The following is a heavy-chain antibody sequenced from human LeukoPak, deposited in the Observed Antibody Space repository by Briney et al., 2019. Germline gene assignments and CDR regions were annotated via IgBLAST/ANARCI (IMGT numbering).Heavy chain of an antibody. CDR1: GFTFGDYA. CDR2: IRSNTFGGTT. V-gene: IGHV3-49*04. J-gene: IGHJ6*02. Sequence: GGSLRLSCTASGFTFGDYAMSWVRQAPGKGLKWVGSIRSNTFGGTTEYAASVKGRFIISRDDSRSIAYLQMNSLKTEDTAVYYCTRDRVVATTTYYYYYGMDVWGQGTTVTVSS. D-gene: IGHD2-15*01. CDR3: TRDRVVATTTYYYYYGMDV.